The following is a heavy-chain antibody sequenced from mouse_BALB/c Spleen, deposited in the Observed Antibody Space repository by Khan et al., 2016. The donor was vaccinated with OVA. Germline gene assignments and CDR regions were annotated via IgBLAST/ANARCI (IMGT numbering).Heavy chain of an antibody. CDR2: ISYSGGT. Sequence: EVQLVESGPGLVKPSQSLSLTCTVTGYSITSGYAWNWIRQFPGNKLEWMGYISYSGGTSYNPSLKSRISITRNSSKNQFFLQLNFVTTEDTATYYCARGNYYGYYVDYWGQGTTLTVSS. J-gene: IGHJ2*01. CDR1: GYSITSGYA. D-gene: IGHD1-1*01. CDR3: ARGNYYGYYVDY. V-gene: IGHV3-2*02.